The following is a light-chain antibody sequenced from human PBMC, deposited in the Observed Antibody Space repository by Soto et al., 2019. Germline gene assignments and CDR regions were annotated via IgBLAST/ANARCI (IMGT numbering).Light chain of an antibody. CDR2: DAS. J-gene: IGKJ3*01. V-gene: IGKV1-33*01. Sequence: DIQMTQSPSPLSASVGDRVTITCQASQDISNYLNWYQQKPGEAPTLLIYDASNLKTGVPSRFSGSGSGTDFTLTISSLQPEDFATYFCQQYENVPLTFGPGTKVDIK. CDR1: QDISNY. CDR3: QQYENVPLT.